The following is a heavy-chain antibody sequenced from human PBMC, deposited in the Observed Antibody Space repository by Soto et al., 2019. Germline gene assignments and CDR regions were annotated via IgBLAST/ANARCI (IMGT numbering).Heavy chain of an antibody. CDR3: ARESKGMVYARNDAFDI. D-gene: IGHD2-8*01. Sequence: TSETLSLTCTVSGGSISSGGYYWSWIRQHPGKGLEWIGYIYYSGSTYYNPSLKSRVTISVDTSKNQFSLKLSSVTAADTAVYYCARESKGMVYARNDAFDIWGQGTMVTVSS. J-gene: IGHJ3*02. V-gene: IGHV4-31*03. CDR2: IYYSGST. CDR1: GGSISSGGYY.